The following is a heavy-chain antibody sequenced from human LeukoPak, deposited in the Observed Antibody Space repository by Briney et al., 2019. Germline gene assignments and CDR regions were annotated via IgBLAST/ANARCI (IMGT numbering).Heavy chain of an antibody. Sequence: GGSLRLSCAASGFTFSSYSMNWVRQAPGKGLEWVSSISSSSSYIYYADSVKGRFTISRDNAKNSLYLQMISLRAEDTAVYYCARHSEYSSSGPGWGQGTLVTVSS. J-gene: IGHJ4*02. V-gene: IGHV3-21*01. CDR3: ARHSEYSSSGPG. D-gene: IGHD6-6*01. CDR1: GFTFSSYS. CDR2: ISSSSSYI.